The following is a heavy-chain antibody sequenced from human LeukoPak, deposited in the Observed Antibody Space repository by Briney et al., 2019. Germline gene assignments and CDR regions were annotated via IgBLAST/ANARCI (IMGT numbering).Heavy chain of an antibody. J-gene: IGHJ5*02. D-gene: IGHD1-26*01. Sequence: PSETLSLTCTVSGGSISSYYWSWIRQPPGKGLEWIGYIYYSGSTNYNPPLKSRVTISVDTSKNQFSLKLSSVTAADTAVYYCARDSGSYFVSGWFDPWGQGTLVTVSS. V-gene: IGHV4-59*01. CDR2: IYYSGST. CDR1: GGSISSYY. CDR3: ARDSGSYFVSGWFDP.